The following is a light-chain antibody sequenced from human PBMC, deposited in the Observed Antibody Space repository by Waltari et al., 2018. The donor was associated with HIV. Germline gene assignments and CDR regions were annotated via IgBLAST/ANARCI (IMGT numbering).Light chain of an antibody. CDR2: DVT. V-gene: IGLV2-11*01. Sequence: QSALTQPRSVSGSPGQSVTMSCAGTSNDVGGYNYVSWYQQHPGKAPKLMIYDVTKRPAGVPDRFAGFKSGNTASLTISGLQADDEADYYCCSYAGSYTGVFGTGTKVTVL. CDR1: SNDVGGYNY. CDR3: CSYAGSYTGV. J-gene: IGLJ1*01.